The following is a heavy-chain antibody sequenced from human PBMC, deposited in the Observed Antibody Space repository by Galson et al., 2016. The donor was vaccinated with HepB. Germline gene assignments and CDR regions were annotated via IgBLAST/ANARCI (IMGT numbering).Heavy chain of an antibody. CDR1: GYTFTNYW. CDR3: SRRGGAYDYGLF. J-gene: IGHJ4*02. D-gene: IGHD4/OR15-4a*01. CDR2: IFPGDSDT. Sequence: QSGAEVKKPGESLKISCKGSGYTFTNYWIGWVRQMPGKGLEWMGNIFPGDSDTRYSPSFQGQVTISADKSISTAYLQWSSLKASDTAVYYCSRRGGAYDYGLFWGQGTLVTVSS. V-gene: IGHV5-51*01.